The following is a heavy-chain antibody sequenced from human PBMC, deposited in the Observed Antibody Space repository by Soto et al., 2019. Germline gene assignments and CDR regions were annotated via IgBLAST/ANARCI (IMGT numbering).Heavy chain of an antibody. J-gene: IGHJ4*02. Sequence: QVHLVQSGAEVKKPGASVKVSCKGSGYTFTSYGITWVRQAPGQGLEWMGWISAHNGNTDYAQKLQGRVTVTRDTSTSTAYMELRSLRSDDTSVYYCARGRYGDYWGQRALVTVSS. CDR2: ISAHNGNT. D-gene: IGHD1-1*01. CDR1: GYTFTSYG. CDR3: ARGRYGDY. V-gene: IGHV1-18*01.